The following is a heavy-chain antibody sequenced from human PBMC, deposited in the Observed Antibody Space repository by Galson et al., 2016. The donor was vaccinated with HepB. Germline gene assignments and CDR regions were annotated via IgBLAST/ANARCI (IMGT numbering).Heavy chain of an antibody. CDR2: IKFDGNEK. V-gene: IGHV3-7*03. CDR1: GFTFSSYA. D-gene: IGHD4-23*01. CDR3: AGVPSGKRLDY. J-gene: IGHJ4*02. Sequence: SLRLSCAASGFTFSSYAMHWVCQAQGKGLEWVANIKFDGNEKDYVDSVKGRFTISRDNAKNSLYLQMNSLRADDTAVYYCAGVPSGKRLDYWGQGTLVTVSS.